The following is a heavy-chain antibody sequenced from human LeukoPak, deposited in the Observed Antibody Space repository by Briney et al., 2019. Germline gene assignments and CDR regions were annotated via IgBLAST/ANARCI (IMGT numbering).Heavy chain of an antibody. CDR3: AKPYDSSGYYPGWFQH. Sequence: PGGSLRLSCAASGFTFSSYAMSWVRQTPGKGLEWVSAISGSGGSTHYADSVKGRFTISRDNSKNTLYLQMNSPRAEDTAVYYCAKPYDSSGYYPGWFQHWGQGTLVTVSS. CDR2: ISGSGGST. V-gene: IGHV3-23*01. CDR1: GFTFSSYA. D-gene: IGHD3-22*01. J-gene: IGHJ1*01.